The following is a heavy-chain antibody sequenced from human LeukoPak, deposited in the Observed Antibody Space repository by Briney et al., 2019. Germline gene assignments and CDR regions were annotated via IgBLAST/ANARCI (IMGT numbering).Heavy chain of an antibody. CDR3: ARKATVTTSKYYYYYMDV. D-gene: IGHD4-17*01. V-gene: IGHV4-59*12. Sequence: SETLSLTCTVSGGSISSYYWSWIRQPPGKGLEWIGYIYYSGSTNYNPSLKSRVTISVDTSKNQFSLKLSSVTAADTAVYYCARKATVTTSKYYYYYMDVWGKGTTVTVSS. J-gene: IGHJ6*03. CDR2: IYYSGST. CDR1: GGSISSYY.